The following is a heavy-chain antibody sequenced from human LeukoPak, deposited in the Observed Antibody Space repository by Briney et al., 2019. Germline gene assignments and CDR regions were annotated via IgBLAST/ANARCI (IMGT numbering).Heavy chain of an antibody. V-gene: IGHV3-48*03. CDR1: GFTFSSYE. CDR2: ISSSGSTK. D-gene: IGHD2-2*01. CDR3: ARVSRSYISCPIDY. J-gene: IGHJ4*02. Sequence: PGGSLRLSCEASGFTFSSYEMNWVRQAPGKGLEWVSYISSSGSTKYYADSVKGRFTISRDNAKNSLYLQMSSLRVEDTAVYYCARVSRSYISCPIDYWGQGTLVTVSS.